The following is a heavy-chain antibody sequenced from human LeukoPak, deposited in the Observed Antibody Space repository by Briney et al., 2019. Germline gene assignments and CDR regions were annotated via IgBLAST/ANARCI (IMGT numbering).Heavy chain of an antibody. CDR3: ARDRRLVDY. CDR1: GFTFEDYG. J-gene: IGHJ4*02. V-gene: IGHV3-20*04. Sequence: VGALRLSCAASGFTFEDYGMSWVRQPPGKGLEWVSGINWSGDSTGYADSVKGRFTISRDNHKNSLYLQMNSLRAEDTAVYYCARDRRLVDYWGQGTLVTVSS. CDR2: INWSGDST.